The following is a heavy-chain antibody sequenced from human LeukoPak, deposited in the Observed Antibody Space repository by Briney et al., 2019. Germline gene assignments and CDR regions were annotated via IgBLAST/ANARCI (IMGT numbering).Heavy chain of an antibody. CDR1: GYTFTSYD. J-gene: IGHJ3*02. CDR2: MNPNRGNT. D-gene: IGHD3-3*01. V-gene: IGHV1-8*01. Sequence: GXVKVSCKASGYTFTSYDINWVRQAPGQGREWRGWMNPNRGNTEYAQKLQGRVTMTRNNTISTVYMEMSRLRSEDTAVSYCARGPLWSSDLLGAFYIWGQGTLVTVSS. CDR3: ARGPLWSSDLLGAFYI.